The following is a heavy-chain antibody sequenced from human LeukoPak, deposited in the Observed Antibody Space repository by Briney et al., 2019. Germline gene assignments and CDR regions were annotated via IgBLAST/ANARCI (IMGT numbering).Heavy chain of an antibody. J-gene: IGHJ5*02. CDR2: ISAYNGNT. Sequence: SVKVSCKPSLYTFTRYGISWVGQAPGHEREGMGWISAYNGNTNYAQKLQGRVTMTTDTSTNTAYMELRSLRSDDTAVYYCASGRSSVYQLLPNNWFDPWGQGTLVTVSS. CDR1: LYTFTRYG. V-gene: IGHV1-18*01. D-gene: IGHD2-2*01. CDR3: ASGRSSVYQLLPNNWFDP.